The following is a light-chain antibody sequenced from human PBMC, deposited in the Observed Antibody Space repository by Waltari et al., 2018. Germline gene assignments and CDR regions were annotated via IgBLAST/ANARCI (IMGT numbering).Light chain of an antibody. V-gene: IGKV4-1*01. CDR2: WAS. CDR1: QSVLFSSDNKNY. J-gene: IGKJ4*01. CDR3: QQYYSNEVT. Sequence: DIVMTQSPDPLAVSLGERATGNCKSSQSVLFSSDNKNYLAWYQQKPGHPPKVLIYWASTRESGVPDRFSGSGSGTDFTLTISSLQAEDVAVYYCQQYYSNEVTFGGGTKVEIK.